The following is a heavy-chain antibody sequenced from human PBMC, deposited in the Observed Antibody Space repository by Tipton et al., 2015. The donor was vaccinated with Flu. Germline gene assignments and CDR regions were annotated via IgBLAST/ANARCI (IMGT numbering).Heavy chain of an antibody. CDR1: GFTFSSYG. CDR3: ARGPGNHYYYYGMDV. Sequence: QLVQSGGGVVQPGRSLRLSCAASGFTFSSYGMHWVRQAPGKGLEWVAVIWYDGSNKYYADSVKGRFTISRDNSKNMLYLQMNSLRAEDTAVYYCARGPGNHYYYYGMDVWGQGTTVTVSS. J-gene: IGHJ6*02. CDR2: IWYDGSNK. V-gene: IGHV3-33*01.